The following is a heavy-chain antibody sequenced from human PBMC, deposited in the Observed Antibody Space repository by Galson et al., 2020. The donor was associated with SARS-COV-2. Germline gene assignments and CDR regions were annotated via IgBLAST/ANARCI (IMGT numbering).Heavy chain of an antibody. CDR2: TRNKANSYTT. J-gene: IGHJ4*02. D-gene: IGHD2-2*01. CDR3: ARVGIVVPAAMDY. Sequence: GGSLRLSCAASGFTFRDHYMDWVRQAPGKGLEWVCRTRNKANSYTTEYAASVKGRFTISRDESKNSLYLQMNSLKTEDTAVYYCARVGIVVPAAMDYWGQGTLVTVSS. CDR1: GFTFRDHY. V-gene: IGHV3-72*01.